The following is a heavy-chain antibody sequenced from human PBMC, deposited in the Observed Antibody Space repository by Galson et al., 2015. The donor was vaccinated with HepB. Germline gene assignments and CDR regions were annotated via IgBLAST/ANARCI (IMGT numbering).Heavy chain of an antibody. J-gene: IGHJ6*02. CDR2: INYNRGT. Sequence: ETLSLTCAVYGGSFSGMCWNWIRQSPGKGLEWIGEINYNRGTNYNPSLKSRVNISVDKSKNQFSLKLSSVTAADTAVYYCARRKGDDTFYYYVMDVWSQGTTVTVSS. V-gene: IGHV4-34*01. D-gene: IGHD2/OR15-2a*01. CDR1: GGSFSGMC. CDR3: ARRKGDDTFYYYVMDV.